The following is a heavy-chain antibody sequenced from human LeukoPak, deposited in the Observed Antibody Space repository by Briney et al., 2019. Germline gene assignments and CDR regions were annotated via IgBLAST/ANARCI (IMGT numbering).Heavy chain of an antibody. D-gene: IGHD1-26*01. Sequence: GASVKVSCKAFGHSLTSYSMHWVRQAPGQGLEWMGIINPSGGSTSYAQKFQGRVTMTRDTSTSTVYMEVTSLRSEDTAVYYCARVPVITQYNGSPDYFASWGQGTLVTVSS. CDR3: ARVPVITQYNGSPDYFAS. J-gene: IGHJ4*02. V-gene: IGHV1-46*01. CDR1: GHSLTSYS. CDR2: INPSGGST.